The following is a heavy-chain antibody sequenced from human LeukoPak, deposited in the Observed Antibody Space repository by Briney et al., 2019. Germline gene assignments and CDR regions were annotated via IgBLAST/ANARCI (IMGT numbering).Heavy chain of an antibody. V-gene: IGHV1-18*01. CDR2: ISAYNGNT. CDR3: ARDGSSSWYNWFDP. D-gene: IGHD6-13*01. Sequence: ASVKVSCKASGFTFTRSAMQWVRQAPGQGLEWMGWISAYNGNTNYAQKLQGRVTMATDTSTSTAYMELRSLRSDDTAVYYCARDGSSSWYNWFDPWGQGTLVTVSS. CDR1: GFTFTRSA. J-gene: IGHJ5*02.